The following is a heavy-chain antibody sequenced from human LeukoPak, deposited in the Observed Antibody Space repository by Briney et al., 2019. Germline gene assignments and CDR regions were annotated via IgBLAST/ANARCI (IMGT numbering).Heavy chain of an antibody. V-gene: IGHV4-39*01. CDR3: ARTLPVAAAWAGGWFIPAGHVDY. D-gene: IGHD6-13*01. CDR2: IYYSGST. J-gene: IGHJ4*02. Sequence: ASETLSLTCTVSGGSISSSSYYWGWIRQPPGKGLEWIGSIYYSGSTYYNPSLKSRVTISVDTSKNQFSLKLSSVTAADTAVYYCARTLPVAAAWAGGWFIPAGHVDYWGQGTLVTVSS. CDR1: GGSISSSSYY.